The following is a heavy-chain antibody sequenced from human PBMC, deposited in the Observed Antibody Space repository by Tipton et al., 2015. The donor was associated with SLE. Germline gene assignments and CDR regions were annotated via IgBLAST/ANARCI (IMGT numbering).Heavy chain of an antibody. CDR3: ARAIGGTRYSPRDRQGTYYFYYIDV. Sequence: TLSLTCEVSGGSISAGGYSWSWIRQPPGKGLEWIGYINYRGSTYFNPSLKSRVTISVDTSKNQFSLKLSSVTAADTAVYYCARAIGGTRYSPRDRQGTYYFYYIDVWGKGTTVTVSS. V-gene: IGHV4-31*11. J-gene: IGHJ6*03. D-gene: IGHD2-15*01. CDR2: INYRGST. CDR1: GGSISAGGYS.